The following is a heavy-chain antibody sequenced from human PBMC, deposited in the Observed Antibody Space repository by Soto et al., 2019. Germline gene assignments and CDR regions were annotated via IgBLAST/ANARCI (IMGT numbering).Heavy chain of an antibody. D-gene: IGHD2-21*02. Sequence: GGSLRLSCTASEFSLSTYSMNWVRQAPGKELEWVSSISTRSDVYYADSVRGRFTIARDNAKNSLSLQMNSLSAEDTGVYYCAREKTAWPLAYGLEVWGQGTTVTVSS. CDR2: ISTRSDV. CDR3: AREKTAWPLAYGLEV. J-gene: IGHJ6*02. CDR1: EFSLSTYS. V-gene: IGHV3-21*03.